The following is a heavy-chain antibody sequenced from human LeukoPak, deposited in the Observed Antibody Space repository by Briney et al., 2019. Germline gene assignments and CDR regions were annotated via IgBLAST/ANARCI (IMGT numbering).Heavy chain of an antibody. D-gene: IGHD6-19*01. CDR1: GYTFTSYY. Sequence: ASVKVPCKASGYTFTSYYMHWVRQAPGQGLEWMGIINPSGGSTSYAQKFQGRVTMTRDTSTSTVYMELSSLRSEDTAVYYCARTGDSSGWYAWFDPWGQGTLVTVSS. CDR3: ARTGDSSGWYAWFDP. CDR2: INPSGGST. V-gene: IGHV1-46*01. J-gene: IGHJ5*02.